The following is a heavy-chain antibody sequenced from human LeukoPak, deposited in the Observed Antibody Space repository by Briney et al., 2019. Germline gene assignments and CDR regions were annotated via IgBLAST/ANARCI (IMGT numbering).Heavy chain of an antibody. CDR2: ISSSGSTI. V-gene: IGHV3-11*01. Sequence: GGSLRLSCAASGFTFSDYYMSWIRQAPGKELEWVSYISSSGSTIYYADSVKGRFTISRDNAKNSLYLQMNSLRAEDTAVYYCARTAVAARDYFDYWGQGTLVTVSS. CDR1: GFTFSDYY. D-gene: IGHD6-19*01. CDR3: ARTAVAARDYFDY. J-gene: IGHJ4*02.